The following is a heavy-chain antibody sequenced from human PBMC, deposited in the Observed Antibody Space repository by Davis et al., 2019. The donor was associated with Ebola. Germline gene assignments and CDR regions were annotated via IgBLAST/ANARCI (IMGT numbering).Heavy chain of an antibody. J-gene: IGHJ6*02. Sequence: SETLSLTCTVSGGSVSSGSYYWSWIRQPPGKGLEWIGEINHSGSTNYNPSLKSRVTISVDTSKNQFSLKLSSVTAADTAVYYCARGIGITRYYYGMDVWGQGTTVTVSS. V-gene: IGHV4-39*07. CDR1: GGSVSSGSYY. D-gene: IGHD1-14*01. CDR3: ARGIGITRYYYGMDV. CDR2: INHSGST.